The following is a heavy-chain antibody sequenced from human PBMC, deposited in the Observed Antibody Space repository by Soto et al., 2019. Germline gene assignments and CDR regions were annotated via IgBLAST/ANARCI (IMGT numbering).Heavy chain of an antibody. CDR3: ARHIAAAPFYYCYSGMEV. V-gene: IGHV4-39*01. CDR2: IYYSGST. Sequence: SEALSLTCPVSGGSISRSSYYWGWIRQPPGKVLEGIGSIYYSGSTYYNTSLKSRVTISVYKSKNQFSLKLSSVPAADTAVYYLARHIAAAPFYYCYSGMEVWAQGTTDTDPS. CDR1: GGSISRSSYY. D-gene: IGHD6-13*01. J-gene: IGHJ6*02.